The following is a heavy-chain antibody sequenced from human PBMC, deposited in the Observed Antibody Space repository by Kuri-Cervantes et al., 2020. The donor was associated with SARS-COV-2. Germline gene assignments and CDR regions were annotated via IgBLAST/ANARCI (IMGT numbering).Heavy chain of an antibody. CDR3: ARDRGGTTVATYNTFDY. Sequence: ASVKVSCKASGYTFTGYYMHWVRQAPGQGLEWMGWISAYNGNTNYAQKLQGRVTMTTDTSTSTAYMELRSLRSDDTAVYYCARDRGGTTVATYNTFDYWGQGTLVTVSS. CDR1: GYTFTGYY. V-gene: IGHV1-18*04. CDR2: ISAYNGNT. D-gene: IGHD4-17*01. J-gene: IGHJ4*02.